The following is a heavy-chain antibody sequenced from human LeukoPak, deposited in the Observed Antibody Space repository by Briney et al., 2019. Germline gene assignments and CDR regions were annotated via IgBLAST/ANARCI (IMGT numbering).Heavy chain of an antibody. D-gene: IGHD6-13*01. J-gene: IGHJ4*02. V-gene: IGHV3-48*01. CDR1: GFTVSSNY. Sequence: GGSLRLSCAASGFTVSSNYMSWVRQAPGKGLEWVSYISSSSSTIYYADSVKGRFTISRDNAKNSLYLQMNSLRAEDTAVYYCARGALKWAAAYTFGYWGQGTLVTVSS. CDR3: ARGALKWAAAYTFGY. CDR2: ISSSSSTI.